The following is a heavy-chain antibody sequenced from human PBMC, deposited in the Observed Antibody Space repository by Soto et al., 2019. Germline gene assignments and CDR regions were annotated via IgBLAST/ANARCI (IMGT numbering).Heavy chain of an antibody. Sequence: QVQLVESGGGVVQPGRSLRLSCAASGFTFSTYAMHWVRQAPGKGLEWLAVMSYDGRDKYYADSVKGRLTISRDNSKNTLYLQMNSLRPEDTAVYYFAEGQQCSTTSCHFYYYGRDVWGQGTTVAVSS. CDR2: MSYDGRDK. D-gene: IGHD2-2*01. CDR1: GFTFSTYA. V-gene: IGHV3-30*18. J-gene: IGHJ6*02. CDR3: AEGQQCSTTSCHFYYYGRDV.